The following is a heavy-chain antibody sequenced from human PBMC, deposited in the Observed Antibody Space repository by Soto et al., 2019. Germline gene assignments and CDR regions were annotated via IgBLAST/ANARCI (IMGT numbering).Heavy chain of an antibody. V-gene: IGHV6-1*01. CDR2: TYYRPKWYN. J-gene: IGHJ6*02. CDR1: GDSVSSNSAA. Sequence: PSQTLSLTCAISGDSVSSNSAAWNWIRQSPSRGLEWLGRTYYRPKWYNDYAVSVKSRITINPDTSKNQFSLQLNSVTPEDTAVYYCARDQISHSSSSPSAYYYYYYGMDVWGQGTTVTVSS. CDR3: ARDQISHSSSSPSAYYYYYYGMDV. D-gene: IGHD6-6*01.